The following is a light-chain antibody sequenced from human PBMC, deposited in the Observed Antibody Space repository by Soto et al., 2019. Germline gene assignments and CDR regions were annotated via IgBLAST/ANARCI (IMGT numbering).Light chain of an antibody. J-gene: IGKJ1*01. Sequence: DIQMTQSPSTLSASVGDRVTITCRASQSISSWLAWYQQKPGKAPKLLIYKASSLESGVPSRFSGSGFGPELTLTISSLQPDDFATYYCQQYNSFSPAFGQGTKVEI. V-gene: IGKV1-5*03. CDR2: KAS. CDR1: QSISSW. CDR3: QQYNSFSPA.